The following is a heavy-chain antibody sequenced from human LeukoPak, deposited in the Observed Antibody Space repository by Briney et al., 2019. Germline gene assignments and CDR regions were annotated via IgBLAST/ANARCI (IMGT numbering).Heavy chain of an antibody. CDR2: ISYDGSNK. Sequence: GGSLRLSCAASGFTFSSYGMLWVRQAPGKGLEWVAVISYDGSNKYYADSVKGRFTISRDNSKNTLYLQMNSLRAEDTAVYYCAKSTWAGSGSYYFDYWGQGTLVTVSS. V-gene: IGHV3-30*18. CDR3: AKSTWAGSGSYYFDY. J-gene: IGHJ4*02. CDR1: GFTFSSYG. D-gene: IGHD1-26*01.